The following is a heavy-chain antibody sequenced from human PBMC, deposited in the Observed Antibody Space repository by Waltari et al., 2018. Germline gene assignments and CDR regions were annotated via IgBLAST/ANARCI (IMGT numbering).Heavy chain of an antibody. D-gene: IGHD3-16*01. CDR2: INPNGGGT. V-gene: IGHV1-2*02. CDR3: ARDGGFDY. J-gene: IGHJ4*02. CDR1: GYIFTDYY. Sequence: QVQLEQSGAEVTKPGASVKVSCKASGYIFTDYYMHWVRQAPGQGLEWVGWINPNGGGTNCAQKFQGRVTMTRDTSISTAYMELNRLTSDDTAVYYCARDGGFDYWGQGTRVTVPS.